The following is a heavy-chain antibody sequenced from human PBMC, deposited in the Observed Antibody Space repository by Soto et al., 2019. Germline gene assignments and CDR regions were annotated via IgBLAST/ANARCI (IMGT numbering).Heavy chain of an antibody. Sequence: SETLSLTCTVSGASISSYDWSWIRRPPGKGLEWIGHISYSGSTNYKPPLKSRVTISVDTSKKQFSLKLTSVTAADTAVYYCARGRDGYNYPNFDYWGQGTLVTVS. CDR2: ISYSGST. J-gene: IGHJ4*02. V-gene: IGHV4-59*01. D-gene: IGHD5-12*01. CDR1: GASISSYD. CDR3: ARGRDGYNYPNFDY.